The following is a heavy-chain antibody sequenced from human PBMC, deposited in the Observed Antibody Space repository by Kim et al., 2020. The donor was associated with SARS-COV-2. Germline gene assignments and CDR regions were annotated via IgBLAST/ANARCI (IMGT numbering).Heavy chain of an antibody. CDR2: ST. Sequence: STYYAAPGKGRFTISRDNSKNTLYLQMNSLRAEDTAVYYCAKARTVAADYWGQGTLVTVSS. CDR3: AKARTVAADY. J-gene: IGHJ4*02. D-gene: IGHD6-19*01. V-gene: IGHV3-23*03.